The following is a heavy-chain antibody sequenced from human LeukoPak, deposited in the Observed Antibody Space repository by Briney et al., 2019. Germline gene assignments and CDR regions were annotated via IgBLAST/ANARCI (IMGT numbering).Heavy chain of an antibody. CDR3: ARAGYYGSGSFRRNQFDY. Sequence: SETLSLTCTVSGGSISSSSYYWGWIRQPPGKGLEWIGSIYYSGSTYYNPSLKSRVTISVDTSKNQFSLKLSSVTAADTAVYYCARAGYYGSGSFRRNQFDYWGQGTLVTVSS. CDR2: IYYSGST. J-gene: IGHJ4*02. CDR1: GGSISSSSYY. V-gene: IGHV4-39*01. D-gene: IGHD3-10*01.